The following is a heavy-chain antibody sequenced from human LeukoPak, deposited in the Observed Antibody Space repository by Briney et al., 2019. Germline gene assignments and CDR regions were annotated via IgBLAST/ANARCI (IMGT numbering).Heavy chain of an antibody. CDR2: SNSDGSST. J-gene: IGHJ3*02. Sequence: GWSLRLSCAASGFTFKTYWMHWVRQAPGKGLVWVSHSNSDGSSTSYADSVRGRFTISRDNAKNTLYLQMNSLRAEDTAVYYCARDLKGPVNDVFDMWGQGTMVTVSS. CDR3: ARDLKGPVNDVFDM. V-gene: IGHV3-74*01. D-gene: IGHD4-23*01. CDR1: GFTFKTYW.